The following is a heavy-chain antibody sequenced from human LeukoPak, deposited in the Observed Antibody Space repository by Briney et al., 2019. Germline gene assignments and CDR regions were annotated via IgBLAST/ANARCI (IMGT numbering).Heavy chain of an antibody. D-gene: IGHD5-24*01. Sequence: PGGSLRLSCAASGFTFSSYAMSWVRQAPGKGLEWVSAISGSGGSTYYADSVKGRFTISRDNSENTLYLQMNSLRAEDTAVYYCAKDPRDGYNYEYFQHWGQGTLVTASS. V-gene: IGHV3-23*01. CDR3: AKDPRDGYNYEYFQH. CDR1: GFTFSSYA. CDR2: ISGSGGST. J-gene: IGHJ1*01.